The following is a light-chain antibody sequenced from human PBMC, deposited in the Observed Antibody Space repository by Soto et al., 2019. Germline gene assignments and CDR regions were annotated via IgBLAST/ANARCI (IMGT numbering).Light chain of an antibody. CDR3: QQYKNWWT. V-gene: IGKV3-15*01. CDR1: QSVSSN. CDR2: GAV. J-gene: IGKJ1*01. Sequence: EIVMTQSPATLSVSPGERATLSCRASQSVSSNLAGYQQKPGQAPRLLIYGAVTRATGIPARFSGSGSGPEFTLTISSLHSEDFAFYFCQQYKNWWTFGQGTKVEIK.